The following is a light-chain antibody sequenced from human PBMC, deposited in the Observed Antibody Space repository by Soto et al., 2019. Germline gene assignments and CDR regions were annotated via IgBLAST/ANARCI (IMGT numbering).Light chain of an antibody. J-gene: IGKJ4*01. V-gene: IGKV1-9*01. CDR3: LQFINYPLT. CDR1: QGIGNL. Sequence: DIPLTQSPSFLSASVGDRVTIACRASQGIGNLLAWYQQKPGQGPELLIYAASTMQSGVPSRFSGSGSGTEFTLTISSLQPEDFASYYCLQFINYPLTFGGGTKVEIK. CDR2: AAS.